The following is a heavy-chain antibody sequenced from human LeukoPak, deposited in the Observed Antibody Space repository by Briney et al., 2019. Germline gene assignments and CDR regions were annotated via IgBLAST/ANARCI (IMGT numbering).Heavy chain of an antibody. V-gene: IGHV3-7*01. CDR2: IKQDGSEK. CDR3: ARESFEAGGD. CDR1: GFTFSSYA. D-gene: IGHD3-16*01. J-gene: IGHJ4*02. Sequence: PGGSLRLSCAASGFTFSSYAMSWVRQAPGKGLEWVANIKQDGSEKDYVDSVKGRFTISRDNAKNSLYLQMNSLTAEDTAVYYCARESFEAGGDWGQGTLVPSPQ.